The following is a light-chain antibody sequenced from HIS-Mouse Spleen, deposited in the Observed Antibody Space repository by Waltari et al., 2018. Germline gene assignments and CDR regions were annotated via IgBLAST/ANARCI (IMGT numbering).Light chain of an antibody. Sequence: QSALTQPASVSGSPGQSITISCTGPSSDVGSYNLVPWYQQHPGKAPKLMIYGGSKRPSGVSNRFSGSKSGNTASLTISGLQAEDEADYYCCSYAGSSTWVFGGGTKLTVL. CDR2: GGS. CDR3: CSYAGSSTWV. V-gene: IGLV2-23*01. J-gene: IGLJ3*02. CDR1: SSDVGSYNL.